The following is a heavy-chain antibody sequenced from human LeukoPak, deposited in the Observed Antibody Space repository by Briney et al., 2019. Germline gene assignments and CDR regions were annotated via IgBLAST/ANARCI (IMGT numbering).Heavy chain of an antibody. J-gene: IGHJ4*02. CDR3: ARDGGYDFWSGYCDY. Sequence: ASVKVSCKASGYTFTSYDINWVRQAPGQGLEWMGRINPNSGGTNYAQKFQGRVTMTRDTSISTAYMELSRLRSDDTAVYYCARDGGYDFWSGYCDYWGQGTLVTVSS. D-gene: IGHD3-3*01. CDR2: INPNSGGT. V-gene: IGHV1-2*06. CDR1: GYTFTSYD.